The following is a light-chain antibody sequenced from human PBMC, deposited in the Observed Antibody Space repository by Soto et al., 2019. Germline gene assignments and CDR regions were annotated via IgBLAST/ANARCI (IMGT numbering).Light chain of an antibody. J-gene: IGKJ1*01. CDR1: QSVSNY. Sequence: EIVLTQSPATLSLSPGERATLSCRASQSVSNYLAWYQQKPGQAPRLLMYDTSNRAPGIPARFSGSGSGTDLTLTINSLEPEDFAVYFCQQRSKFLWTFGQGTKVEI. V-gene: IGKV3-11*01. CDR2: DTS. CDR3: QQRSKFLWT.